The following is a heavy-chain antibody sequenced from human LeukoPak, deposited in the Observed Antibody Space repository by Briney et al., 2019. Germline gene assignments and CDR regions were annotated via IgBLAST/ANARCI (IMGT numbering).Heavy chain of an antibody. V-gene: IGHV5-51*01. J-gene: IGHJ4*02. CDR2: IYPGDSDT. D-gene: IGHD4-23*01. Sequence: GESLKISCHGSGSDFANYWIAWLRQLPGKGLELMGIIYPGDSDTNYSPSFRGQVTISADTSVGNAYLQWTSLKASDSAIYYCARLTRGFDGGKISSWDYWGQGSLVTVSS. CDR1: GSDFANYW. CDR3: ARLTRGFDGGKISSWDY.